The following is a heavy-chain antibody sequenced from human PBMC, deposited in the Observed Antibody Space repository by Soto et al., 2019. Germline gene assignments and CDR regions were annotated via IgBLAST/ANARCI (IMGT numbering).Heavy chain of an antibody. CDR1: GYTLTELS. D-gene: IGHD3-9*01. J-gene: IGHJ6*04. CDR3: ATEAVKILTVYYYYGLDV. Sequence: RASVKVSCKVSGYTLTELSMHWVRQAPGKGLEWMGGFDPEDGETIYAQKFQGRVTMTEDTSTDTAYMELSSLRSEDTAVYYCATEAVKILTVYYYYGLDVWGKGTTVTVPS. V-gene: IGHV1-24*01. CDR2: FDPEDGET.